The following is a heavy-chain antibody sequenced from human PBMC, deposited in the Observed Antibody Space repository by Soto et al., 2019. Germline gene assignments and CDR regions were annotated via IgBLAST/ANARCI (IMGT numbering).Heavy chain of an antibody. D-gene: IGHD2-2*01. Sequence: ASVKVSCKASGYTFTSYGISWVRQAPGQGLEWMGWISAYNGNTNYAQKLQGRVTMTTDTSTSTAYMELRSLRSDDTAVYYCARDLGEYCSSTSCSHGMDVWGQGTTVTVSS. V-gene: IGHV1-18*01. J-gene: IGHJ6*02. CDR2: ISAYNGNT. CDR1: GYTFTSYG. CDR3: ARDLGEYCSSTSCSHGMDV.